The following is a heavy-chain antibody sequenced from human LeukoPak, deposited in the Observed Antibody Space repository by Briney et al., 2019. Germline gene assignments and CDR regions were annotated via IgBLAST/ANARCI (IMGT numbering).Heavy chain of an antibody. D-gene: IGHD1-26*01. J-gene: IGHJ3*02. CDR1: GFTFSSYW. CDR2: IKQDGSEK. V-gene: IGHV3-7*01. CDR3: ARVGSGSYPTGLDAFDI. Sequence: PGGSLRLSCAASGFTFSSYWMSWVRQAPGKGLEWVANIKQDGSEKYYVDSVKGRFTISRDNAKNSLYLQMNSLRAEDTAVYYCARVGSGSYPTGLDAFDIWGQGTMVTVSS.